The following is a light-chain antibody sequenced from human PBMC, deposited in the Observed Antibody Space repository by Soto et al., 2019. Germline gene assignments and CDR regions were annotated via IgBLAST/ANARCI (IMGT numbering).Light chain of an antibody. CDR1: QSITKY. V-gene: IGKV3-11*01. CDR3: QQRTIWPLT. CDR2: DAS. Sequence: EIVLTQSPATLSLSPGERATLSCRASQSITKYLSWYQQKPGQAPRLHIYDASNRATGIPARFSGSGSGTDFTLTISSLEPEDFAVYYCQQRTIWPLTFGGGTKVEIK. J-gene: IGKJ4*01.